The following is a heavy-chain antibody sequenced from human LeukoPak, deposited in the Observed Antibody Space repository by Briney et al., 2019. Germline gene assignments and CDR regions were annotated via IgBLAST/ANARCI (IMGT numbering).Heavy chain of an antibody. V-gene: IGHV4-34*01. CDR1: GGSFSGYY. CDR2: INHSGST. J-gene: IGHJ4*02. Sequence: SETLSLTCAVYGGSFSGYYWSWIRRPPGKGLEWIGEINHSGSTNYNPSLKSRVTISVDTSKNQFSLKLSSVTAADTAVYYCARTYYYDSSGYTYWGQGTLVTVSS. D-gene: IGHD3-22*01. CDR3: ARTYYYDSSGYTY.